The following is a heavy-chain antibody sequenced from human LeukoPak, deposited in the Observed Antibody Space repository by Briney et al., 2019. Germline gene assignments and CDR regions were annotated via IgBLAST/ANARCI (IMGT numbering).Heavy chain of an antibody. CDR2: IIPILGIA. J-gene: IGHJ5*02. CDR3: ANDIVPRPNWFEP. V-gene: IGHV1-69*04. D-gene: IGHD5-12*01. CDR1: GGTFSNYA. Sequence: GASVKVSFKASGGTFSNYAISWVRQAPGQGLEWMGRIIPILGIANYAQKFQGRVTITADKSTSTAYMELSSLRSEDTAVYYCANDIVPRPNWFEPWGQGTLVTVSS.